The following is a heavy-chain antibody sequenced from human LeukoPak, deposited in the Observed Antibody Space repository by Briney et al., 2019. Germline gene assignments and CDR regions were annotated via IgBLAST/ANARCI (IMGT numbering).Heavy chain of an antibody. CDR3: ARYSGYDFFDY. J-gene: IGHJ4*02. CDR1: GGSVSSGSYY. CDR2: IYYSGST. D-gene: IGHD5-12*01. V-gene: IGHV4-61*01. Sequence: SETLSLTCTVSGGSVSSGSYYWSWIRQPPGKGLEWIGYIYYSGSTNYNPSLKSRVTISVDTSKNQFSLKLSSVTAADMAVYYCARYSGYDFFDYWGQGTLVTVSS.